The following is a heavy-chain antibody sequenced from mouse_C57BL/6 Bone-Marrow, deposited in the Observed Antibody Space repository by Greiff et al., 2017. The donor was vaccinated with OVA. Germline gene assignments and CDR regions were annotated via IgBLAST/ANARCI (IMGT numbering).Heavy chain of an antibody. D-gene: IGHD2-4*01. V-gene: IGHV1-81*01. CDR1: GYTFTSYG. J-gene: IGHJ1*03. CDR2: IYPRSGNT. CDR3: ARSGLRGYFDV. Sequence: VQLQESGAELARPGASVKLSCKASGYTFTSYGISWVKQRTGQGLEWIGEIYPRSGNTYYNEKFKGKATLTADKSSSTAYMELRSLTSEDSAVYFCARSGLRGYFDVWGTGTTVTVSS.